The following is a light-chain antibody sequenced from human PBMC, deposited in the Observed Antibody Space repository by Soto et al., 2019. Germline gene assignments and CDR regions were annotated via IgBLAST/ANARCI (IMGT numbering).Light chain of an antibody. CDR2: GAS. Sequence: EVVLTQSPGTLSLSPGERATLSCSASQSVGITYLAWYQRKPGQAPRLLIYGASSRATGIPDRFTGSGSGTDFTLTISRLEPEDFSVYFCQQYGDSPWTFGQGTTVEIK. CDR1: QSVGITY. CDR3: QQYGDSPWT. J-gene: IGKJ1*01. V-gene: IGKV3-20*01.